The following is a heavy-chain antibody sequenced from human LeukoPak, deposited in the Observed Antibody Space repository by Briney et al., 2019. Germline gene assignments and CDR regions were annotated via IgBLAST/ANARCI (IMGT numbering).Heavy chain of an antibody. CDR2: IYYSGST. CDR1: GGSISNYY. CDR3: ARHKYISSSFNWFDP. Sequence: SETLSLTCTVSGGSISNYYWSWIRQPPGKGLEWIGYIYYSGSTNYNPSLKSRGTISVDTSKNHFSLKLNSVTAADTAVYYCARHKYISSSFNWFDPRGQGTLVTVSS. J-gene: IGHJ5*02. D-gene: IGHD6-13*01. V-gene: IGHV4-59*08.